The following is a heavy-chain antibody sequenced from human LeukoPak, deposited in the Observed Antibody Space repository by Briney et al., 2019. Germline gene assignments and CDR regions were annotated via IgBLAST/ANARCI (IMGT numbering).Heavy chain of an antibody. CDR1: GFTFNRNA. CDR2: IGGSGDKT. V-gene: IGHV3-23*01. D-gene: IGHD6-19*01. CDR3: VRRGDASSGWGDHDY. J-gene: IGHJ4*02. Sequence: RTGRSLRLSCAASGFTFNRNAISWVRQAPGKGLGRVSTIGGSGDKTFYADSVKGRFTISRDNSKNMLHLQMSSLTGEDTALYYCVRRGDASSGWGDHDYWGQGALVTVSS.